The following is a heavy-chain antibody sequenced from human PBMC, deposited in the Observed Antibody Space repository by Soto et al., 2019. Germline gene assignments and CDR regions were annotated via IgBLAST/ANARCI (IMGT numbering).Heavy chain of an antibody. CDR2: IYYSGST. V-gene: IGHV4-31*03. D-gene: IGHD1-26*01. CDR1: GGSISSGGYY. CDR3: ARGRAGGSPLDY. Sequence: QVQLQESGPGLVKPSQTLSLTCTVSGGSISSGGYYWSWIRQHPGKGLEWIGYIYYSGSTYYNPSRKSRXXIXVXXSKNQFSLKLSSVTAADTAVYYCARGRAGGSPLDYWGQGTLVTVSS. J-gene: IGHJ4*02.